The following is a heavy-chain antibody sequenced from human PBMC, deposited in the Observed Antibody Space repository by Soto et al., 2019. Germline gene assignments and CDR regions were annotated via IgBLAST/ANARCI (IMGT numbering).Heavy chain of an antibody. CDR2: ISPYNGNT. Sequence: ASVKVSCKTYGYTFTTYGINWVRQAPGQGLEWMGWISPYNGNTKYAQSLQGRVTMTTDTSTSTAYMELRSLRSDDTAVYYCATTRGTSSGYYSTSPGGMDVWGQGTTVTVSS. CDR3: ATTRGTSSGYYSTSPGGMDV. CDR1: GYTFTTYG. J-gene: IGHJ6*02. D-gene: IGHD3-22*01. V-gene: IGHV1-18*04.